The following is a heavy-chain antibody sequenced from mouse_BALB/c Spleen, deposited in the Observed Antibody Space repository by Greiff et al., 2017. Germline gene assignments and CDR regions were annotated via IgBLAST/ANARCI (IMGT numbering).Heavy chain of an antibody. D-gene: IGHD1-1*01. CDR1: GFTFSSYG. Sequence: EVQLVESGGGLVQPGGSRKLSCAASGFTFSSYGMYWVRQAPEKGLEWVAYISSGSSSIYYADTVKGRFTISRDNPKNTLYLQMTSLRSEDTAMYYCARPHYGSSYYAMDYWGQGTSVTVSA. J-gene: IGHJ4*01. CDR3: ARPHYGSSYYAMDY. V-gene: IGHV5-17*02. CDR2: ISSGSSSI.